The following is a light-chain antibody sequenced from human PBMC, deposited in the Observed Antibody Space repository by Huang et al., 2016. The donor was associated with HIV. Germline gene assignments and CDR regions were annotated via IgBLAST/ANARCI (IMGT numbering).Light chain of an antibody. CDR3: QQYDNWPPGLT. CDR2: DTS. J-gene: IGKJ4*01. V-gene: IGKV3D-15*01. CDR1: QNVRNN. Sequence: EIMMTQSPATLSVSPGWRATLSCRASQNVRNNLALYQQKTGQAPRLLIYDTSTRASGIPARCTGSGSGTEFTLTISGLQSEDFAIYYCQQYDNWPPGLTFGGGTKVEI.